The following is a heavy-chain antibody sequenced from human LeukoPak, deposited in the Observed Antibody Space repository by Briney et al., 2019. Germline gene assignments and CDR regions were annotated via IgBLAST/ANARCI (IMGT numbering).Heavy chain of an antibody. CDR3: AKGSIQLWNYFYYYYGMDV. CDR2: ISGSGGST. V-gene: IGHV3-23*01. J-gene: IGHJ6*02. D-gene: IGHD5-18*01. Sequence: GGSLRLSCAASGFTFSSYAMSWVRQAPGKGLEWVSAISGSGGSTYYADSVKGRFTISRDNSKNTLYLQMNSLRAEDTAVYYCAKGSIQLWNYFYYYYGMDVWGQGTLVTVSS. CDR1: GFTFSSYA.